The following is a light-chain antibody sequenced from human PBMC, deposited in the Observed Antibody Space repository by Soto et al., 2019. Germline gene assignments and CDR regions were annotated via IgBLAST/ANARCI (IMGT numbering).Light chain of an antibody. CDR1: SSDVGGYEY. V-gene: IGLV2-8*01. Sequence: QSALTQPPSSSGSPGQSVTISCTGSSSDVGGYEYVSWYQQHPGKAPTLIIYEVIKRHSGVPDRCSGCKSGNTACLTVSGLQAEAEADYYGSSYAGSNQPHVLFGGGTKVTVL. CDR2: EVI. J-gene: IGLJ2*01. CDR3: SSYAGSNQPHVL.